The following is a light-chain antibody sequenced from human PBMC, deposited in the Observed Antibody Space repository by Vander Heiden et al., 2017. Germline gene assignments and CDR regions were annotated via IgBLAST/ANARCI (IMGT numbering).Light chain of an antibody. CDR3: AAWDDSLVL. J-gene: IGLJ2*01. Sequence: HSPLTQPPSASGTPGQRVPIPRSGSSSNIGRNTVNWYQQLPGKAPKVLMYGINQRPSGVPDRFSGSKSGTTAFLAISGLQSEDEAVYYCAAWDDSLVLFGGGTNLTVL. V-gene: IGLV1-44*01. CDR2: GIN. CDR1: SSNIGRNT.